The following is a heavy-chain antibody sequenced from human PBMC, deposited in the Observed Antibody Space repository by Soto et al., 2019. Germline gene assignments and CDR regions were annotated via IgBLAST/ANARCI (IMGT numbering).Heavy chain of an antibody. Sequence: PGGSLRLSCAASGFTFSSYGMGWVRQAPGKGLEWVSSISGSGDSTYYADSVKGRLTISRDNSKNTLYLQMNSLRAEDTVVYYCAKDYYGSGSYGFFHYWGQGTPVTVSS. D-gene: IGHD3-10*01. CDR2: ISGSGDST. V-gene: IGHV3-23*01. CDR3: AKDYYGSGSYGFFHY. CDR1: GFTFSSYG. J-gene: IGHJ4*02.